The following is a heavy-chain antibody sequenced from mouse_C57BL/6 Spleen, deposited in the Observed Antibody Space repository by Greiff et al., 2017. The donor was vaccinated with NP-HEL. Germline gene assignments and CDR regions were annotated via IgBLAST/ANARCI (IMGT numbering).Heavy chain of an antibody. D-gene: IGHD2-4*01. Sequence: QVQLQQPGAELVKPGASVKMSCKASGYTFTSYWITWVKQRPGQGLEWIGDIYPGSGSTNYNEKFKSKATLTVDTSSSTAYMQLSSLTSEDSAVYYCARYHDYDEWYYFDYWGQGTTLTVSS. J-gene: IGHJ2*01. CDR1: GYTFTSYW. CDR2: IYPGSGST. CDR3: ARYHDYDEWYYFDY. V-gene: IGHV1-55*01.